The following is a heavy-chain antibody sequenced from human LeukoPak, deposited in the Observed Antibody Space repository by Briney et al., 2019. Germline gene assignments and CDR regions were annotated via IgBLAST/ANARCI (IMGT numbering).Heavy chain of an antibody. Sequence: GGSLRLSCVASGFSFNYDWMSWARQAPGKGLEWVGRIKSKTDGGTADYVAPVKGRFTLSRDDSKNTLYLQMNSLKTEDTGVYYCTRERYCSSTTCPSAFEIWGQGTMVTVSS. D-gene: IGHD2-2*01. CDR1: GFSFNYDW. CDR2: IKSKTDGGTA. V-gene: IGHV3-15*01. CDR3: TRERYCSSTTCPSAFEI. J-gene: IGHJ3*02.